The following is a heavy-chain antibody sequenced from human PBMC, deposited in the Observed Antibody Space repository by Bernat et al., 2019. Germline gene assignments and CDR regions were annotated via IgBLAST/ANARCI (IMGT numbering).Heavy chain of an antibody. Sequence: QVQLVESGGGVVQPGGSLRLSCATSGFTFSNYGMHWVRQAPGKGLEWVAFIRYDGSNKNHADSVKGRFTISRDNSKNTLFLQMNSLRVEDTAVYCCAKDRGRGYTYGVGGDDYWGQGTLVTVSS. J-gene: IGHJ4*02. CDR1: GFTFSNYG. CDR3: AKDRGRGYTYGVGGDDY. CDR2: IRYDGSNK. D-gene: IGHD5-18*01. V-gene: IGHV3-30*02.